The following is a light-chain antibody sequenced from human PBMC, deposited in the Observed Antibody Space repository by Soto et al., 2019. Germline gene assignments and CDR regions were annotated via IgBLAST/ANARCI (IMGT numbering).Light chain of an antibody. Sequence: EIVLTQSPGTLSLSPGERATLSCRASQSVSSSYLAWYQQKPGQAPRLLIYGASSRATGIPDRFSGSGSGTDFTRTITRLEPEDFGVYYCQQYGSSFTFGPGTKVDIK. CDR1: QSVSSSY. V-gene: IGKV3-20*01. J-gene: IGKJ3*01. CDR2: GAS. CDR3: QQYGSSFT.